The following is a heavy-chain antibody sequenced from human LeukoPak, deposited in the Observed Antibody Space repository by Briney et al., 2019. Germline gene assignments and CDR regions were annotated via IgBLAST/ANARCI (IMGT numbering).Heavy chain of an antibody. Sequence: GGSLRLSCAASGFTFSNYAVSWVRQAPGKGLEWVSSVLIGSKLTYPADSVKGRFIVSRDDSKSTLYLQMHSLRAEDTAVYYCVKRPASSDAYFEEWGRGTLVTVSS. V-gene: IGHV3-23*05. CDR2: VLIGSKLT. CDR1: GFTFSNYA. CDR3: VKRPASSDAYFEE. D-gene: IGHD2-2*01. J-gene: IGHJ4*02.